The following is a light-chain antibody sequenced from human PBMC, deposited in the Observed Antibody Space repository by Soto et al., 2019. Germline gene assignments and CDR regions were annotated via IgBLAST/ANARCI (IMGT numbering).Light chain of an antibody. V-gene: IGLV1-44*01. CDR3: AAWDDRLIGPV. Sequence: QAVVTQPPSASGTPGQRVTISCSGSSSNIGSNAVKWYQHLPGTAPKLLIYSNNQRPSGVPDRFSGSKSGTSAFLANSGLQSGDEADYYCAAWDDRLIGPVFGGGTQLTV. CDR1: SSNIGSNA. J-gene: IGLJ2*01. CDR2: SNN.